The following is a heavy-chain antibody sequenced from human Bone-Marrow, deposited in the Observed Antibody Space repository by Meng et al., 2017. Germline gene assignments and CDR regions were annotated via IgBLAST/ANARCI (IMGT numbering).Heavy chain of an antibody. CDR3: GKVGGSGTYQPLDY. V-gene: IGHV3-23*01. J-gene: IGHJ4*01. CDR2: ITGGGGTT. Sequence: GESLKISCTASGFTFSSYAMNWVRQAPGRGLEWVSIITGGGGTTAYADSVKGRFTISRDNSQNTLFLKMNSLRAEDTAVYYCGKVGGSGTYQPLDYWGHGTLVTVSS. CDR1: GFTFSSYA. D-gene: IGHD1-26*01.